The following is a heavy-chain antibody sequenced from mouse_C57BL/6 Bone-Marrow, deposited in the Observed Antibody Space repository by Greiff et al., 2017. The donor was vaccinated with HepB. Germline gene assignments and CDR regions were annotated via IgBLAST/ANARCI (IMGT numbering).Heavy chain of an antibody. V-gene: IGHV1-81*01. CDR3: ARKYYGSSHWYFDV. J-gene: IGHJ1*03. D-gene: IGHD1-1*01. Sequence: QVQLQQSGAELARPGASVKLSCKASGYTFTSYGISWVKQRTGQGLEWIARIYPGSGNTYYNEKFKGKATLTAEKSSRTAYMQLSSLTSEDSAVYFGARKYYGSSHWYFDVWGTGTTVTVSS. CDR2: IYPGSGNT. CDR1: GYTFTSYG.